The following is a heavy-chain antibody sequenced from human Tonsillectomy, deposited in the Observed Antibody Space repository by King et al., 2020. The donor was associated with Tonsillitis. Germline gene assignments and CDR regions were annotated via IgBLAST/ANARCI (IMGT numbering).Heavy chain of an antibody. D-gene: IGHD2-2*01. Sequence: VQLVESGGGVVQPGRSLRLSCAASGFTFSSYGMHWVRQAPGKGLEWVAVISYDGSNKYYADSVKGRFTISRDNSKNMLYLQMNSLRAEDTAVYYCATIPQTPTKDIVVVPAAMRGGDYFDYWGQGTLVTVSS. CDR3: ATIPQTPTKDIVVVPAAMRGGDYFDY. CDR1: GFTFSSYG. CDR2: ISYDGSNK. J-gene: IGHJ4*02. V-gene: IGHV3-30*03.